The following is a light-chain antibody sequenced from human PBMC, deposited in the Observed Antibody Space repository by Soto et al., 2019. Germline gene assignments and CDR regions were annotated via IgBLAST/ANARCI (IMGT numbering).Light chain of an antibody. CDR1: SSDVGGYNY. CDR3: SSYAGSNNPIPNVV. V-gene: IGLV2-8*01. J-gene: IGLJ2*01. CDR2: EVS. Sequence: QSVLTQPPSASGSPGQSVTISCTGTSSDVGGYNYVSWYQQHPGKAPKLMIYEVSKRPSGVPDRFSGSKSGNTASLTVSGLQAEDEADYYCSSYAGSNNPIPNVVFGGGTKVTVL.